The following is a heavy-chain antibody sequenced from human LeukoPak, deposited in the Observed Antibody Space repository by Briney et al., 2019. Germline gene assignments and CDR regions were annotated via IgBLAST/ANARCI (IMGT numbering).Heavy chain of an antibody. D-gene: IGHD3-10*01. Sequence: SETLSLTCTVSGGSISSGDYYWSWIRQPPGKGLEWIGYIYYSGSTNYNPSLKSRVTISVDTSKNQFSLKLSSVTAADTAVYYCARIITDPDAFDIWGQGTMVTVSS. CDR1: GGSISSGDYY. J-gene: IGHJ3*02. V-gene: IGHV4-61*08. CDR2: IYYSGST. CDR3: ARIITDPDAFDI.